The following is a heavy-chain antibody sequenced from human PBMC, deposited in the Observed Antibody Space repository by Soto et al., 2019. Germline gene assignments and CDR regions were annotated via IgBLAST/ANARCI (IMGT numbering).Heavy chain of an antibody. J-gene: IGHJ4*02. CDR2: IYPGDSDT. D-gene: IGHD3-22*01. Sequence: GESLKISCKGSGYSFTSYWIGWVRQMSGKGLEWMGIIYPGDSDTRYSPSFQGQVTISADKSISTAYLQWSSLKASDTAMYYCASMYYYDSSGYYPFDYWGQGTLVTVSS. V-gene: IGHV5-51*01. CDR1: GYSFTSYW. CDR3: ASMYYYDSSGYYPFDY.